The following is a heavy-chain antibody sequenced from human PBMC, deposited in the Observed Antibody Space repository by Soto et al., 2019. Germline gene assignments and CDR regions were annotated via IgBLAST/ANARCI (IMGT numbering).Heavy chain of an antibody. CDR2: ISGSGGIT. CDR3: VKDQAVVTPNYAFDV. V-gene: IGHV3-23*01. Sequence: PGGSLRLSCAASGFTFSSYAMSWVRQAPGKGLEWVSAISGSGGITYYADSVKGRFTISRDNSKNTLYLQMSSLWAEDTAVYYCVKDQAVVTPNYAFDVWGPGTMVTVSS. D-gene: IGHD2-21*02. CDR1: GFTFSSYA. J-gene: IGHJ3*01.